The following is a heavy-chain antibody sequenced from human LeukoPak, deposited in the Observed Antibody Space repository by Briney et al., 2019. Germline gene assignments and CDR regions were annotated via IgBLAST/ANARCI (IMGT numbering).Heavy chain of an antibody. CDR1: GFTFSSYG. Sequence: GGSLRLSCAASGFTFSSYGMHWVRQAPGKGLEWVAFIRYDGSNKYYADSVKGRFTISRDNSKNTLYLQMNSLRAEDTAVYYCAKEGLKRYDSSGYYSYYYYYYMDVWGKGTTVTVSS. V-gene: IGHV3-30*02. D-gene: IGHD3-22*01. CDR2: IRYDGSNK. J-gene: IGHJ6*03. CDR3: AKEGLKRYDSSGYYSYYYYYYMDV.